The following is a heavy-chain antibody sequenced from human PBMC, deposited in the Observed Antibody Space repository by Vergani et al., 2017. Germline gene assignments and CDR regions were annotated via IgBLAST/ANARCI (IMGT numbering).Heavy chain of an antibody. CDR2: ISGDGGST. CDR1: GFTFDDYA. V-gene: IGHV3-43*02. Sequence: EVQLVESGGGVVQPGGSLRLSCAASGFTFDDYAMHWVRQAPGKGLEWVSLISGDGGSTYYADSVKGRFTISRDNSKNSLYLQMNSLRAEDTAVYYCARGGIAAAQKDAFDIWGQGTMVTVSS. J-gene: IGHJ3*02. D-gene: IGHD6-13*01. CDR3: ARGGIAAAQKDAFDI.